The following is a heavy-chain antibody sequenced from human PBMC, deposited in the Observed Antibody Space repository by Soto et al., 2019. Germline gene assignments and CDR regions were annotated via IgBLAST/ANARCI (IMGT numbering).Heavy chain of an antibody. J-gene: IGHJ6*02. CDR1: GYTFTGYY. V-gene: IGHV1-2*04. CDR2: INPNSGGT. D-gene: IGHD6-19*01. Sequence: ASVKVSCKASGYTFTGYYMHWVRQAPGQGLEWMGWINPNSGGTNYAQKFQGWVTMTRDTSISTAYMELSRLRSDDTAVYYCARDQGIAVAGTGMDVWGQGTTVTVSS. CDR3: ARDQGIAVAGTGMDV.